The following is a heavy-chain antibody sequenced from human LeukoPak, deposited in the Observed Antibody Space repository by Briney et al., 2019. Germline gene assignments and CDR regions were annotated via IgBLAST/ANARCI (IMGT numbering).Heavy chain of an antibody. CDR1: GFTFDNYA. CDR3: AKDICLDTAMGKGGGYFDY. V-gene: IGHV3-9*01. D-gene: IGHD5-18*01. Sequence: PGGSLRLSCAASGFTFDNYAMHWVRQAPGKGLEWVSGISWNSGNIDYADSVKGRFSISRDNAKNSLFLQMNSLRAEDTAFYYCAKDICLDTAMGKGGGYFDYRGQGTLVTVSS. J-gene: IGHJ4*02. CDR2: ISWNSGNI.